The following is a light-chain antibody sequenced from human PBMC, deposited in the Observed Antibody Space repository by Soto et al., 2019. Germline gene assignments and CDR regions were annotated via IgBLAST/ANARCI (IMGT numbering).Light chain of an antibody. J-gene: IGLJ1*01. Sequence: QSVLTHPASVSGSPGQAITISCTGTSSDGGGDNYVSLYQQHPGKAPKPMIYEVSNRPSGVSNRFSGSKAGNTAPLTISGLQAEDAADYYCNSYTSSSTPYVFGTGTKVTVL. CDR1: SSDGGGDNY. V-gene: IGLV2-14*01. CDR3: NSYTSSSTPYV. CDR2: EVS.